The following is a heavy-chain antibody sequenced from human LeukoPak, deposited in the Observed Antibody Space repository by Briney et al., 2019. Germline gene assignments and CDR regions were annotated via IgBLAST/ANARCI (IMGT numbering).Heavy chain of an antibody. J-gene: IGHJ4*02. CDR1: GGSISSYY. D-gene: IGHD6-19*01. CDR3: ATGRAYSSVDY. Sequence: SETLSLTCTVSGGSISSYYWSWIRQPPGKGLEWIGCIYYTGSTNYNPSLKSRVTISVDTSKNQFSLKLSSVTAADTAVYYCATGRAYSSVDYWGQGALVTVSS. V-gene: IGHV4-59*01. CDR2: IYYTGST.